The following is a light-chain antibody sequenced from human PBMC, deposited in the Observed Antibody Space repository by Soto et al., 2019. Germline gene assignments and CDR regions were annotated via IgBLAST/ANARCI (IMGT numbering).Light chain of an antibody. CDR1: SSDVGGYNY. Sequence: QSALTQPASVSGSPGQSITISCTGTSSDVGGYNYVSWYQQHPGKAPKLMIYEVSNRLSGVSNRFSGSKSGNTASLTISGLQAEDEADYYCSSYTRSSTLRGVFGGGTQLTVL. CDR3: SSYTRSSTLRGV. V-gene: IGLV2-14*01. J-gene: IGLJ2*01. CDR2: EVS.